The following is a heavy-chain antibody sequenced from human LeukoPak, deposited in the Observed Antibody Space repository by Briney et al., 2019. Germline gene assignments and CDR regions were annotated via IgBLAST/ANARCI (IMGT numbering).Heavy chain of an antibody. CDR3: ANYGDYQYFDY. Sequence: PGGSLRLSCAASGFTFSSYGMHWVRQAPGKGLEWVAVIWYDGSNKYYADSVKGRFTISRDNSKNTLYLQMNSLKTDDTAVYYCANYGDYQYFDYWGQGTLVTVCS. CDR1: GFTFSSYG. V-gene: IGHV3-30*02. J-gene: IGHJ4*02. CDR2: IWYDGSNK. D-gene: IGHD4-17*01.